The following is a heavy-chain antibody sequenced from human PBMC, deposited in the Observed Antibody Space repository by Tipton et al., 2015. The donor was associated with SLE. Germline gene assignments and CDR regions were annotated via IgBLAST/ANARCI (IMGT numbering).Heavy chain of an antibody. CDR2: INWNSGSI. CDR3: ASLGGGRCVGALEI. CDR1: GFKFDDCA. V-gene: IGHV3-9*01. Sequence: RSLRLSCAASGFKFDDCAMHWVRQRPGKGLEWVAGINWNSGSIGYADSVQGRFTISRDNAKNSLYLHMNSLRPEDTAFYYCASLGGGRCVGALEIWGQGTRVNVSS. D-gene: IGHD1-26*01. J-gene: IGHJ3*02.